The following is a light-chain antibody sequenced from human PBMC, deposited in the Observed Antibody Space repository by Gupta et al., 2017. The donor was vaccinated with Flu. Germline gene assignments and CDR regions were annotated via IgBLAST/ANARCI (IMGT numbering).Light chain of an antibody. V-gene: IGKV2-30*01. J-gene: IGKJ2*01. CDR1: QSFVYRDGNTY. CDR2: AVS. Sequence: VVMTTSPLSLLATREQAASTCCCSRQSFVYRDGNTYLNWYLQTPGQSPRLLIHAVSNRDSGVPERFSGSGSGTDFTIKISRVEAEDVGVYYCMQGTHPLTFGQGTKLEIK. CDR3: MQGTHPLT.